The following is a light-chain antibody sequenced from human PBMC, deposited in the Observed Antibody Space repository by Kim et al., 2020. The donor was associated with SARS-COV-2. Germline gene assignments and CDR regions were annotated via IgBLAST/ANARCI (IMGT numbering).Light chain of an antibody. Sequence: GKSVATPCTRSSGSMNDNYVKWYQQRPGGVPTTVIYGDDQRPSGVSDRFSGSIDNSSNSASLTISGLRTEDEADYYCQSYNRDNVLFGGGTQLTVL. J-gene: IGLJ2*01. CDR2: GDD. V-gene: IGLV6-57*03. CDR1: SGSMNDNY. CDR3: QSYNRDNVL.